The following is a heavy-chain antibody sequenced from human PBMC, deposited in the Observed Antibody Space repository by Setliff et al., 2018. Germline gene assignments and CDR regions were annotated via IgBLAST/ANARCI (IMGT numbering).Heavy chain of an antibody. CDR2: IIPIFGTE. D-gene: IGHD6-13*01. Sequence: ASVKVSCKASGGTFSSYAISWVRQAPGQGLEWMGGIIPIFGTENYAQKFQGRVTITTDESTSTAYMELSSLRSEDTAVYYCVTFSSSWDGYWGQGTLVTVSS. V-gene: IGHV1-69*05. CDR3: VTFSSSWDGY. CDR1: GGTFSSYA. J-gene: IGHJ4*02.